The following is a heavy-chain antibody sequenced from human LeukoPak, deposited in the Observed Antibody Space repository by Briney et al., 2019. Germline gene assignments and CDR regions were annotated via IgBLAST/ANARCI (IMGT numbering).Heavy chain of an antibody. CDR3: ATGHSSGWFDY. Sequence: SDPLSHTHTVSRGHVGSAYRRWMQPPPGKRLAWIGYMYNSEITNYNPSLKGRVTMSLDMSKNQFSLDLTSVSEADTAVYYCATGHSSGWFDYWGQGSLVIVSS. CDR1: RGHVGSAY. V-gene: IGHV4-59*02. D-gene: IGHD6-19*01. J-gene: IGHJ4*02. CDR2: MYNSEIT.